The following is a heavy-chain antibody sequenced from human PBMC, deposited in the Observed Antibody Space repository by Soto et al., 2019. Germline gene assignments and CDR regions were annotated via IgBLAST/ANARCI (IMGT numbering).Heavy chain of an antibody. D-gene: IGHD3-16*01. CDR2: IYYSGST. V-gene: IGHV4-31*03. Sequence: QVQLQESGPGLVKPSQTLSLTCTVSGDSISSGGYSWSWIRQHPGRGLEWIGYIYYSGSTYYNPSLKSRVSISVDTSKNQFSLKLSSVTAADTAVYYCARGEYDYVWGSPDPRGGYNWFDPWGQGTLVTVSS. J-gene: IGHJ5*02. CDR1: GDSISSGGYS. CDR3: ARGEYDYVWGSPDPRGGYNWFDP.